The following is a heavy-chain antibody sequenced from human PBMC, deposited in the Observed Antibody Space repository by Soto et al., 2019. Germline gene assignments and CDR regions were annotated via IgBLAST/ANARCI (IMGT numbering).Heavy chain of an antibody. J-gene: IGHJ5*02. CDR3: ARDYYGTGRLSAHNWFDP. D-gene: IGHD3-10*01. Sequence: QVQLVQSGAEVKKPGASVKVSCKASGYTLTSYGISWVRQAPGQGLEWMGWISAYNGNTNYAQKLQGRVTMTTDTATSTAYMELRGLRSDDTAVYYCARDYYGTGRLSAHNWFDPGGEGTLVTVSS. V-gene: IGHV1-18*01. CDR2: ISAYNGNT. CDR1: GYTLTSYG.